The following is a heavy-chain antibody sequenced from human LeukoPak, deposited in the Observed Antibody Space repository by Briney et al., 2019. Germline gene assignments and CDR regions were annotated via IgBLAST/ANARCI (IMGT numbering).Heavy chain of an antibody. CDR2: IYYSGST. J-gene: IGHJ5*02. CDR1: GGSISSYY. Sequence: SETLSLTCTVSGGSISSYYWSWIRQPPGKGLEWIGYIYYSGSTNYNPSLKSRVTISVDTSKNQFSLKLGSVTAADTAVYYCARLVGEQWPLVPGWSDPWGQGTLVTVSS. D-gene: IGHD6-19*01. V-gene: IGHV4-59*01. CDR3: ARLVGEQWPLVPGWSDP.